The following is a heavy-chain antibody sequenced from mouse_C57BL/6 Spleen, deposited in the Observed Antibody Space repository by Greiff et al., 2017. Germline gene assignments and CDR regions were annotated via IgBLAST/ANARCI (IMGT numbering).Heavy chain of an antibody. CDR1: GFTFSNYW. D-gene: IGHD1-1*01. V-gene: IGHV6-3*01. CDR3: TRYYGSSFDY. Sequence: EVKLQESGGGLVQPGGSMKLSCVASGFTFSNYWMNWVRQSPEKGLEWVAQIRLKSDNYATHYAESVKGRFTISRDDSTSSVYLQMNNLRAEDTGIYSCTRYYGSSFDYWGQGTTLTVSS. J-gene: IGHJ2*01. CDR2: IRLKSDNYAT.